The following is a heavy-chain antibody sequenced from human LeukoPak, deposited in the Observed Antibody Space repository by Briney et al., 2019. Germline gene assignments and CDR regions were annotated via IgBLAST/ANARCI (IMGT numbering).Heavy chain of an antibody. V-gene: IGHV3-33*08. CDR1: RFTFSNYG. Sequence: QRWGSLRLSCAASRFTFSNYGMHWVRQAPGKGLEWVAVIWYDGSNKYYADSVKGRFTMSRDNSKNTLYVQMNSLRAEDTAVYYCARELRGVLQEIDYWGQGTLVTVSS. D-gene: IGHD2/OR15-2a*01. J-gene: IGHJ4*02. CDR2: IWYDGSNK. CDR3: ARELRGVLQEIDY.